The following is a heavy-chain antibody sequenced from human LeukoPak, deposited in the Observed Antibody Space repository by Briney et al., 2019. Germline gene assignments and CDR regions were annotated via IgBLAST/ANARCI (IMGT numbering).Heavy chain of an antibody. CDR3: ARGGEDIVVVVAATADY. V-gene: IGHV3-7*03. D-gene: IGHD2-15*01. J-gene: IGHJ4*02. CDR1: GFTFSSYG. Sequence: GGSLRLSCAASGFTFSSYGMHWVRQAPGKGLEWVANIKQDGSEKYYVDSVKGRFTISRDNAKNSLYLQMNSLRAEDTAVYYCARGGEDIVVVVAATADYWGQGTLVTVSS. CDR2: IKQDGSEK.